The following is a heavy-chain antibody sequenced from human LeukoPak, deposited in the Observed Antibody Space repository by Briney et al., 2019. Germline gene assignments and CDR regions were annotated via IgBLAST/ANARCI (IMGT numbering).Heavy chain of an antibody. V-gene: IGHV1-8*01. J-gene: IGHJ4*02. D-gene: IGHD3-3*01. CDR3: ARARITIFGVAFDY. Sequence: ASVKVSCKASGYTFTSYDINWVRQATGQGLEWMGWMNPNSGNTGYAQKFQGRVTMTRNTSISTAYMELSRLRSDDTAVYYCARARITIFGVAFDYWGQGTLVTVSS. CDR1: GYTFTSYD. CDR2: MNPNSGNT.